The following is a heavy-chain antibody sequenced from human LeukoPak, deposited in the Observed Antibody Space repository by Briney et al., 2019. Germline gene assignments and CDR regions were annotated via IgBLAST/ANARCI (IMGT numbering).Heavy chain of an antibody. V-gene: IGHV4-39*07. D-gene: IGHD3-10*01. CDR2: IYYSGNT. CDR3: ARVGDERVRGVIHSYYYYYYMDV. Sequence: PSETLSLTCTVSGGSIRSTTYYWGWIRQPPGKGLEWIGSIYYSGNTYYSPSLMSRVTISVDTSKNQFSLNLSSVTAADTAVYYCARVGDERVRGVIHSYYYYYYMDVWGKGTTVTISS. J-gene: IGHJ6*03. CDR1: GGSIRSTTYY.